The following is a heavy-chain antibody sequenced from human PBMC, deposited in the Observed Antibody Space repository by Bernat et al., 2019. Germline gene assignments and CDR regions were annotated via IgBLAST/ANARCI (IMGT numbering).Heavy chain of an antibody. CDR1: GFTFDDYA. J-gene: IGHJ4*02. V-gene: IGHV3-9*01. CDR3: AKDSGLGSGSPDY. CDR2: ISWNSGSI. Sequence: EVQLVASGGGLVQPGRSLRLSCAASGFTFDDYAMHWVRQAPGKGLEWVSGISWNSGSIGYADSVKGRFTISRGNAKNSLYLQMNSLRAEDTALYYCAKDSGLGSGSPDYWGQGTLVTVSS. D-gene: IGHD3-10*01.